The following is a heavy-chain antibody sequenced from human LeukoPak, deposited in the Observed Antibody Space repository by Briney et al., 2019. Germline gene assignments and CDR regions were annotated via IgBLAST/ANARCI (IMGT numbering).Heavy chain of an antibody. Sequence: GASVKVSCKASGYTFTGYYMHWVRQAPGQGLEWMGWINPNSGGTNYAQKFQGRVTMTRDTSISAAYMELSRLRSDDTAVFFCARGPGDSSYDYWGQGTLVTVSS. J-gene: IGHJ4*02. V-gene: IGHV1-2*02. CDR2: INPNSGGT. CDR3: ARGPGDSSYDY. D-gene: IGHD3-22*01. CDR1: GYTFTGYY.